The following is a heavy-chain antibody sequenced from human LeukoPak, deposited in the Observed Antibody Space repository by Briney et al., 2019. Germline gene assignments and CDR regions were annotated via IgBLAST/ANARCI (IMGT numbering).Heavy chain of an antibody. J-gene: IGHJ6*02. D-gene: IGHD6-6*01. V-gene: IGHV1-8*01. CDR3: ERRLASCYGMDV. CDR1: GYTFTSYD. Sequence: GASVKFSCKASGYTFTSYDINWVRQATGQGLEWMGWMNPNRGNTGYAQKFQGRVTMTRNTSISTAYMELRSLRSEDTAGYYCERRLASCYGMDVWGQGTTVTVSS. CDR2: MNPNRGNT.